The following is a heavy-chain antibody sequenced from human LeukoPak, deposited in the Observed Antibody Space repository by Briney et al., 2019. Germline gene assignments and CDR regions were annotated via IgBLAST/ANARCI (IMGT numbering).Heavy chain of an antibody. CDR1: GFTFSNYG. Sequence: GGSLRLSCAASGFTFSNYGVHWVRQAPGKGLEWVAFISYDGSNKYYADSVKGRFTISRDNSKNTLYLQMNSLRAEDTAVYYCAKNRPETNRFDPWGQGTLVTVSS. D-gene: IGHD1-14*01. CDR2: ISYDGSNK. CDR3: AKNRPETNRFDP. J-gene: IGHJ5*02. V-gene: IGHV3-30*18.